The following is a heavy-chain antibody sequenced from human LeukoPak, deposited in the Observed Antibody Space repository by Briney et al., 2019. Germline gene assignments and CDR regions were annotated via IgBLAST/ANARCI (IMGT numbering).Heavy chain of an antibody. CDR3: ARTPSSHRRWANFDY. CDR1: GYTFTSYG. J-gene: IGHJ4*02. Sequence: GASVKVSCKASGYTFTSYGISWVRQAPGQGLEWMGWISAYNGNTNYAQKLQGRVTMTTDTSTSTAYMELRSLRSDDTAVYYCARTPSSHRRWANFDYWGQGTLVTVSS. D-gene: IGHD6-13*01. V-gene: IGHV1-18*01. CDR2: ISAYNGNT.